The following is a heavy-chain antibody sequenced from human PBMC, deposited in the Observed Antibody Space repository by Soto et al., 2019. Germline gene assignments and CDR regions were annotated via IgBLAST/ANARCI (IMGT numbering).Heavy chain of an antibody. CDR2: INAGNGNT. CDR3: ERDLIAAAGIGGYYDYGMDV. V-gene: IGHV1-3*01. J-gene: IGHJ6*02. D-gene: IGHD6-13*01. CDR1: GYTFTSYA. Sequence: QVQLVQSGAEVKKPGASVKVSCKASGYTFTSYAMHWVRQAPGQRLEWRGWINAGNGNTKYSQKVQGRVTITRVTSAITAYMELSSLRSDATAVYYCERDLIAAAGIGGYYDYGMDVWGQGTTVTVSS.